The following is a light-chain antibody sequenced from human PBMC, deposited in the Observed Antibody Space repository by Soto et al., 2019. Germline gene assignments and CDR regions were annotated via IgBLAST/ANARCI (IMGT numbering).Light chain of an antibody. CDR3: ASWDDSLTVV. Sequence: QSVLTQPPSASGTPGQRVTISCSGSSSNIGSNTVYWYQQLPGTAPRLLIYSNNQRPSGVPDRFSGSKSGTSASLAISGLEFEDEADYYCASWDDSLTVVFGGGTKLTVL. V-gene: IGLV1-44*01. CDR1: SSNIGSNT. J-gene: IGLJ2*01. CDR2: SNN.